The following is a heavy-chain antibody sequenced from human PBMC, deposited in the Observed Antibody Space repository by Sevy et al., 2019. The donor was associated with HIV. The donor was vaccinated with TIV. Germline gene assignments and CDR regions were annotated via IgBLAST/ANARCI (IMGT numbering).Heavy chain of an antibody. CDR1: GYSFTSYW. Sequence: GESLKISCKGSGYSFTSYWIGWVRQMPGKGLEWMGIIYPGDSDTRYSPSFQGQVTISADKSISTAYLQWSSLKASDTAMYYWARLGWAQGRDYGGNSWADYYYYGMDVWGQGTTVTVSS. V-gene: IGHV5-51*01. D-gene: IGHD4-17*01. J-gene: IGHJ6*02. CDR2: IYPGDSDT. CDR3: ARLGWAQGRDYGGNSWADYYYYGMDV.